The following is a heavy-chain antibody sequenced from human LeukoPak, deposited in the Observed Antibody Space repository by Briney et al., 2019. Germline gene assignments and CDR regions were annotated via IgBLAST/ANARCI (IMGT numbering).Heavy chain of an antibody. CDR2: LYWNDDK. Sequence: MESGPTLVNPTETLTLTCTFSGFSLTATGMAVGWIRQPPGKALQWLALLYWNDDKRYSPSLRTRLTITRDTSKDQVVLTMTNMEPVDTATYYCAHFKQYYFDNSGFAYWGQGALVTVSS. J-gene: IGHJ4*02. D-gene: IGHD2/OR15-2a*01. CDR3: AHFKQYYFDNSGFAY. CDR1: GFSLTATGMA. V-gene: IGHV2-5*01.